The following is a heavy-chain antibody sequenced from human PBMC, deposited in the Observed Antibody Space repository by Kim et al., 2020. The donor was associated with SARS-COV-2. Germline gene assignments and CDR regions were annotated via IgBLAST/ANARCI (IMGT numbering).Heavy chain of an antibody. V-gene: IGHV4-61*03. CDR2: T. CDR3: ARGPTRNYFDY. J-gene: IGHJ4*02. Sequence: TNYSPSLESRVTISLDTSKNHCSLKLSSVTAADTAVYYCARGPTRNYFDYWGQGSLVTVSS.